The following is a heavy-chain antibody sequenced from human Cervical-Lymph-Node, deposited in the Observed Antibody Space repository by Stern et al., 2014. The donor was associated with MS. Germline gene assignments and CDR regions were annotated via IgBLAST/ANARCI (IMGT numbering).Heavy chain of an antibody. Sequence: EVQLVESGGGMVQPGRSLRLSCEASGFKFDDFAMHWVRQAPGKGLEWVSGLGWNSEGRGYADSVQGRFTISRDNAKSSLYLQMHSLTAEDTALYYCAKADDYAAGIDAWGQGTLVVVSS. V-gene: IGHV3-9*01. CDR3: AKADDYAAGIDA. CDR2: LGWNSEGR. D-gene: IGHD3-16*01. CDR1: GFKFDDFA. J-gene: IGHJ5*02.